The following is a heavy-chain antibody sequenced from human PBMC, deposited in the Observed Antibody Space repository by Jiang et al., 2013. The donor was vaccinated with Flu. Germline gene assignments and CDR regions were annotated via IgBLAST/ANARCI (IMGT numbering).Heavy chain of an antibody. CDR1: GGSISSDDYY. Sequence: GPGLVKPSETLSLTCTVSGGSISSDDYYWGWIRQSPGKGLEWVGSIYDDGSTYYNPSLKSRVTILVDTSKNRFSLKLSSVTAADTAVYYCARAQKXSGFELPYFDYWGQGTLVTVSS. CDR2: IYDDGST. J-gene: IGHJ4*02. CDR3: ARAQKXSGFELPYFDY. V-gene: IGHV4-39*07. D-gene: IGHD5-12*01.